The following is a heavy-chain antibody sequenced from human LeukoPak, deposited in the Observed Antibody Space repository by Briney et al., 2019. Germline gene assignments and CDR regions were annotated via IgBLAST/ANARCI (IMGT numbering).Heavy chain of an antibody. CDR1: GFTFSNYA. D-gene: IGHD3-22*01. CDR3: AKAALYDSSGGGAFDI. CDR2: ISYDGSNK. V-gene: IGHV3-30*18. Sequence: PGGSLRLSCAASGFTFSNYAMSWVRQAPGKGLEWVAVISYDGSNKYYADSVKGRFTISRDNSKNTLYLQMNSLRAEDTAVYYCAKAALYDSSGGGAFDIWGQGTMVTVSS. J-gene: IGHJ3*02.